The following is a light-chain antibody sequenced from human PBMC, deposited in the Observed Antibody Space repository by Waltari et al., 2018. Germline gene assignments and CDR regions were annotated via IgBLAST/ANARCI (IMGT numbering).Light chain of an antibody. Sequence: EIVLTQSPGTLSLSPGERATLSCRASQGVGKYLAWYQQRPGQAPRLLLYHASIRATGIPGRFSWSGSGTDVSLTISRLGPEDFAVYYCQKYDFLPATFGQGNTVEIK. V-gene: IGKV3-20*01. J-gene: IGKJ1*01. CDR2: HAS. CDR3: QKYDFLPAT. CDR1: QGVGKY.